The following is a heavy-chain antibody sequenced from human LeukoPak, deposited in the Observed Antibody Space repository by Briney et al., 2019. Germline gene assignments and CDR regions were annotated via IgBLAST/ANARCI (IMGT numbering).Heavy chain of an antibody. CDR3: AKGSGGSCYDAFDI. V-gene: IGHV3-23*01. Sequence: GGSLRLSCAASGFTVSSNYMSWVRQAPGKGLEWVSAISGSGGSTYYADSVKGRFTISRDNSKNTLYLQMNSLRAEDTAVYYCAKGSGGSCYDAFDIWGQGTMVTVSS. D-gene: IGHD2-15*01. CDR1: GFTVSSNY. J-gene: IGHJ3*02. CDR2: ISGSGGST.